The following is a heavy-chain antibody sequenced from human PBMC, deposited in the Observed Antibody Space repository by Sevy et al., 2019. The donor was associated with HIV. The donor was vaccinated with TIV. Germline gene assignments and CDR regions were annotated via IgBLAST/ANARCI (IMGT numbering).Heavy chain of an antibody. CDR1: GNSVSDNSVA. CDR2: THYRSKWYN. CDR3: ARACCSSVRFGVLGAFDF. D-gene: IGHD2-2*01. J-gene: IGHJ3*01. Sequence: KQSQTISLTCAISGNSVSDNSVAWNWIRQSPSRGLEWLGRTHYRSKWYNDYAVSVKGRITITPDTSKNQFSLQLNSVTPEDTAVYYCARACCSSVRFGVLGAFDFWGQGTMVTVSS. V-gene: IGHV6-1*01.